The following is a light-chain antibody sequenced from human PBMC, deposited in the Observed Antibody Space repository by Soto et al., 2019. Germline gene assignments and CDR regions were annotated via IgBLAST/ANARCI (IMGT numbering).Light chain of an antibody. Sequence: DIVMTQSPDSLAVSLGARATINCKSSQSVLYSSNNENYLAWYQQKPGQPPSLLIYWASTRESGVPDRFSGSGSGTDFTLTISSLQAEDVAVYYCQQYYSTPPTFGQGTKVEIK. CDR1: QSVLYSSNNENY. CDR3: QQYYSTPPT. V-gene: IGKV4-1*01. CDR2: WAS. J-gene: IGKJ1*01.